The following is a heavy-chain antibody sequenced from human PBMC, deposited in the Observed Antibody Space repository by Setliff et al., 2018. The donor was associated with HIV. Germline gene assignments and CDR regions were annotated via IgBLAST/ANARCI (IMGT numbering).Heavy chain of an antibody. Sequence: LRLSCAASGFTFSSNWMSWVRQAPGKGLEWVANIKQDGSEKYHVDSVKGRFTISRDNAKKSLYLQMDSLRAEDTAVYYCARSYYGSTTSYGMDVWGQGTTVTVSS. V-gene: IGHV3-7*01. CDR2: IKQDGSEK. CDR3: ARSYYGSTTSYGMDV. CDR1: GFTFSSNW. J-gene: IGHJ6*02. D-gene: IGHD3-10*01.